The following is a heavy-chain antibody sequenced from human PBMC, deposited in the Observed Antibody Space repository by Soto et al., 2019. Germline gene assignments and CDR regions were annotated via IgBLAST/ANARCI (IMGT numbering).Heavy chain of an antibody. CDR3: ASNYGDFSY. Sequence: QVQLVESGGGLVKPGGSLRLSCAGSGFTFSAYYMSWIRQAPGKGLESVAYISSSGAVTYYSDSVKGRFTISRDNTKNSLFLQMNSLRIEDMAVYYCASNYGDFSYWGQGTRVTVSS. CDR1: GFTFSAYY. D-gene: IGHD4-17*01. J-gene: IGHJ4*02. CDR2: ISSSGAVT. V-gene: IGHV3-11*01.